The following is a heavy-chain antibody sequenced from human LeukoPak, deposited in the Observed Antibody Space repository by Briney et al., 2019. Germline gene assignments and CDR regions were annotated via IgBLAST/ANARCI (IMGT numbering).Heavy chain of an antibody. D-gene: IGHD6-19*01. J-gene: IGHJ4*02. V-gene: IGHV3-23*01. CDR2: ISGSGGST. CDR1: GFTFSSYA. Sequence: GGSLRLSCAASGFTFSSYAMSWVRQAPGKGLEWVSAISGSGGSTYYADSVKGRFTISRDNSKNTLYLQMNSLRAEDTAVYYCAKDELCGWYGGWSYFDYWGQGTLVTVSS. CDR3: AKDELCGWYGGWSYFDY.